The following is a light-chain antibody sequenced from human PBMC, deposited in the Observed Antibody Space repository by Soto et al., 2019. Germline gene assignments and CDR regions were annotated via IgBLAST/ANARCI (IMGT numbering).Light chain of an antibody. CDR2: DAY. V-gene: IGKV1-5*01. Sequence: IEMTQSPSTLSASVEDRVTTTCRVTQSISSWLAWYQQKPGKAPKLLIYDAYSLESGVTSRLSGSGSGTEFTLTINSLQSDDFATYYCQQYDSYSWTFGQGTKVDI. CDR1: QSISSW. J-gene: IGKJ1*01. CDR3: QQYDSYSWT.